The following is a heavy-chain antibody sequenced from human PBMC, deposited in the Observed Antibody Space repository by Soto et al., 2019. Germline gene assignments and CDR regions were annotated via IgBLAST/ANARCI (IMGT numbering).Heavy chain of an antibody. CDR1: GFSFSSYS. J-gene: IGHJ4*02. CDR2: VSFDGSNK. V-gene: IGHV3-30-3*01. D-gene: IGHD3-10*01. CDR3: GRDRRFGNGYNVGFDY. Sequence: PGGSLRLSCAASGFSFSSYSMHWVRQAPGKGLEWVAVVSFDGSNKYYANSVKDRFTVSRDNSKNTMYVQMNSLKPEDTAVYYCGRDRRFGNGYNVGFDYWGQGT.